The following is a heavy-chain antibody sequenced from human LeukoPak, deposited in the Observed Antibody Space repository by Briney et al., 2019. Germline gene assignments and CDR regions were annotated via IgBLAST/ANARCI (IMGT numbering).Heavy chain of an antibody. V-gene: IGHV3-53*01. Sequence: PGGSLRLSCAASGFTVSGNYMSWVRQAPGKGLEWVSAISGGGSTYYADSVKGRFIISRDNSKNTVYLQLNSLRAEDTAVYYCARGGDTIGSIRSPFDIWGQGTMVTVSS. CDR3: ARGGDTIGSIRSPFDI. D-gene: IGHD3-22*01. CDR2: ISGGGST. J-gene: IGHJ3*02. CDR1: GFTVSGNY.